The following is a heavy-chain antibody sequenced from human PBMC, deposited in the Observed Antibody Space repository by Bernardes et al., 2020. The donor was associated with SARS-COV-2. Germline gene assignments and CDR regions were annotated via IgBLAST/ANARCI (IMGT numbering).Heavy chain of an antibody. Sequence: SEPLSLTCTVSGGSISSSSYYWGWLRQPPGKGLEWLGSIYYSGSTYYNPSLKSRVTISVDTSKNQFSLKLSSVTAADTAVYYCARIPVLRLGELSLYYYYGMDVWGQGTTVTVSS. CDR1: GGSISSSSYY. CDR2: IYYSGST. J-gene: IGHJ6*02. V-gene: IGHV4-39*01. D-gene: IGHD3-16*02. CDR3: ARIPVLRLGELSLYYYYGMDV.